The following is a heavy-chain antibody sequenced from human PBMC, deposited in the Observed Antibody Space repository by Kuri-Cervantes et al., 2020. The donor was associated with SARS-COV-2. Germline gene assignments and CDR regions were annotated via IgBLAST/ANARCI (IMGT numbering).Heavy chain of an antibody. Sequence: SETLSLTCTVSGGSISSYYWSWIRQPAGKGLEWIGRIYTSGSTNYNPSLKSRVTISVDTSKNQFSLKLSSVTAADTAVYYCARDRYSSSLYYYYYMDVWGKGTTVTVSS. J-gene: IGHJ6*03. CDR2: IYTSGST. D-gene: IGHD6-6*01. V-gene: IGHV4-4*07. CDR3: ARDRYSSSLYYYYYMDV. CDR1: GGSISSYY.